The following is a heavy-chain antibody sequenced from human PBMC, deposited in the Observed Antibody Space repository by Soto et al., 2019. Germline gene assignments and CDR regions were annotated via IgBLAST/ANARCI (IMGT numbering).Heavy chain of an antibody. CDR3: ARWDYGDYARFDY. Sequence: QVQLVQSGAEVKKSGASVKVSCKASGYTFTSHDINWVRQATGQGLEWMGWMNPNSGNTGYAQKFQGRVTMTRNTSVSTAYMELSSLRSEDTAVYYCARWDYGDYARFDYWGQGTLGTVSS. D-gene: IGHD4-17*01. CDR2: MNPNSGNT. V-gene: IGHV1-8*01. J-gene: IGHJ4*02. CDR1: GYTFTSHD.